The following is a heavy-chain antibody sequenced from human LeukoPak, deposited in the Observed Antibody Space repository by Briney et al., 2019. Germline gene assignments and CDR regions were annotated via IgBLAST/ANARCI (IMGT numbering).Heavy chain of an antibody. Sequence: SETLSLTCTVSGDSISSYYWSWIRQPPGKGLEWIGYIYYSGTTNYNPSLKSRVTISVDTSKNQFSLKLSSVTAADTAVYYCARLWFEGTSDAFDIWGEGTMVTVSS. D-gene: IGHD3-10*01. CDR2: IYYSGTT. CDR3: ARLWFEGTSDAFDI. J-gene: IGHJ3*02. V-gene: IGHV4-59*08. CDR1: GDSISSYY.